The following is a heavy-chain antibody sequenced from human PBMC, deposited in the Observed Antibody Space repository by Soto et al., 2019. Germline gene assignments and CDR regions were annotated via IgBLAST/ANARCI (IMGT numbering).Heavy chain of an antibody. CDR1: GGTFSSYA. J-gene: IGHJ5*02. V-gene: IGHV1-69*13. D-gene: IGHD4-4*01. CDR2: IIPIFGTA. Sequence: ASVKVSCKASGGTFSSYAISWVRQAPGQGLEWMGGIIPIFGTANYAQKFQGRVTITADESTSTAYMELSSLRSEDTAVYYCARVGYSNYEYNWFDPWGQGTLVTVSS. CDR3: ARVGYSNYEYNWFDP.